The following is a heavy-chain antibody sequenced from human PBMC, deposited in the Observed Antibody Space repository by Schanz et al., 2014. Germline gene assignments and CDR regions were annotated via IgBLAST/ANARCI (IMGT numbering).Heavy chain of an antibody. Sequence: VQLVDSGGGLVKPGGSLRLSCAASGFSVGNKYMNWVRQAPGKGLEWVSFIYIGGNTYYADSVKGRFTISRDNSKNTVYIQMNSLRAEDTAVYYCARGGPAYYFDDWGQGTLVIVS. CDR1: GFSVGNKY. V-gene: IGHV3-66*01. CDR2: IYIGGNT. CDR3: ARGGPAYYFDD. J-gene: IGHJ4*02.